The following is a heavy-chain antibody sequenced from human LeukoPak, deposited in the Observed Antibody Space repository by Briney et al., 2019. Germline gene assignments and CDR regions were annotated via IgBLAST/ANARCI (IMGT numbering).Heavy chain of an antibody. D-gene: IGHD3-10*01. Sequence: GGSLRLSCAASGFTFSSYSMNWVRQAPGKGLEWVSYISSSSSTIYYADSVKGRFTISRDNAKNSLYLQMNSLRAEDTAVYYCAKSRSFGLPDYWGQGTLVTVSS. CDR3: AKSRSFGLPDY. CDR1: GFTFSSYS. CDR2: ISSSSSTI. J-gene: IGHJ4*02. V-gene: IGHV3-48*01.